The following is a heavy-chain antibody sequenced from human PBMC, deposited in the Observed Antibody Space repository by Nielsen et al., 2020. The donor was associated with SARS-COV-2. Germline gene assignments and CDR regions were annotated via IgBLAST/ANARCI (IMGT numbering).Heavy chain of an antibody. J-gene: IGHJ3*02. V-gene: IGHV3-30*03. CDR2: ISYDGSNK. Sequence: GESLKISCAASGFTFSSYGMHWVRQAPGKGLEWVAVISYDGSNKYYADSVKGRFTISRDNSKNTLYLQMNSLRAEDTAVYYCARVNGRIVGRAFDIWGQGTMVTVSS. CDR1: GFTFSSYG. CDR3: ARVNGRIVGRAFDI. D-gene: IGHD2/OR15-2a*01.